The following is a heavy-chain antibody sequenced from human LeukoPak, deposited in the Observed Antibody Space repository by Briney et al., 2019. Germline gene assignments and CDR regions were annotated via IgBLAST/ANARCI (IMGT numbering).Heavy chain of an antibody. D-gene: IGHD1-1*01. V-gene: IGHV3-7*01. CDR3: AREDGTFDY. CDR2: IKPDGDT. CDR1: GFTFTSYW. J-gene: IGHJ4*02. Sequence: PGGSLRLSCAASGFTFTSYWMNWVRQAPGKGLEWVANIKPDGDTYYVDSAKGRFTISRDNAKNSLYLQTNSLRAEDTAVYYCAREDGTFDYWGQGALVTVSS.